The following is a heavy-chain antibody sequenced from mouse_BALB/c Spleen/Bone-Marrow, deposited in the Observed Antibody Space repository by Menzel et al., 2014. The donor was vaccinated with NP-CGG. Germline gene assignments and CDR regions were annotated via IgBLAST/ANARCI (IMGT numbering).Heavy chain of an antibody. Sequence: EVQLVESGGGLVKPGVSLKLSCAASGFTFSDYYMYWVRQTPEKRLEWVATISDGGSYTYYPDSVKGRFTISRDNAKNNLYLQMSSLKSEDTAMYYCARYGNYPMDYWGQGTSVTVSS. V-gene: IGHV5-4*02. J-gene: IGHJ4*01. D-gene: IGHD2-1*01. CDR1: GFTFSDYY. CDR3: ARYGNYPMDY. CDR2: ISDGGSYT.